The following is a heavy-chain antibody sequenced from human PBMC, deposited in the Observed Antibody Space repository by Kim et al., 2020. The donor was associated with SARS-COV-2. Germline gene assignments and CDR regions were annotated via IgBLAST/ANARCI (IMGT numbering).Heavy chain of an antibody. Sequence: GGSLRLSCTASGFTFGDYAMSWFRQAPGKGLEWVGFIRSKAYGGTTEYAASVKGRFTISRDDSKSIAYLQMNSLKTEDTAVYYCTRLEGDIVVVVAATPPANDAFDIWGQGTMVTVSS. V-gene: IGHV3-49*03. CDR3: TRLEGDIVVVVAATPPANDAFDI. D-gene: IGHD2-15*01. J-gene: IGHJ3*02. CDR1: GFTFGDYA. CDR2: IRSKAYGGTT.